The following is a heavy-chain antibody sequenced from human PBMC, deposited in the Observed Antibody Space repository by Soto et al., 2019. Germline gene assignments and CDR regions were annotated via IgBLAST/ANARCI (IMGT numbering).Heavy chain of an antibody. Sequence: GGSLRLFCLASGFTFSSCAMHWVRQAPGKGLEYVSVIGSTGETTFYADSMKGRFTISRDNSKNAVYLQMSSLRAEDTAMYYCVKGRPLWLIDYWGQGTLFTVSS. CDR1: GFTFSSCA. D-gene: IGHD3-10*01. V-gene: IGHV3-64D*06. CDR3: VKGRPLWLIDY. J-gene: IGHJ4*02. CDR2: IGSTGETT.